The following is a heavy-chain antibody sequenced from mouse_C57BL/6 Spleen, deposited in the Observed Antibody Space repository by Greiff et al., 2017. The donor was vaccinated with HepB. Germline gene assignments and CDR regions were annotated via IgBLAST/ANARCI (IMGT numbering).Heavy chain of an antibody. CDR2: IHPSDSDT. CDR1: GYTFTSYW. Sequence: VQLQQPGAELVKPGASVKVSCKASGYTFTSYWMHWVKQRPVQGLEWIGRIHPSDSDTNYNQKFKGKATLTVDKSSSTAYMQLSSLTSEDSAVYYCAIYPDYYGSSYWYFDVWGTGTTVTVSS. V-gene: IGHV1-74*01. J-gene: IGHJ1*03. D-gene: IGHD1-1*01. CDR3: AIYPDYYGSSYWYFDV.